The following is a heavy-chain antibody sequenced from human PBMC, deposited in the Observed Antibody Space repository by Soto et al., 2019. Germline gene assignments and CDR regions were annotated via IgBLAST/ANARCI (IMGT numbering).Heavy chain of an antibody. CDR1: GFTFRTYT. D-gene: IGHD3-10*01. J-gene: IGHJ6*02. V-gene: IGHV3-21*01. CDR2: IRGFSPYT. Sequence: GGSLRLSCISSGFTFRTYTMNWVRQAPGKGLEWVSGIRGFSPYTFYAESVRGRFTISRDNAKNSLFLQMDSLRAEDTAVYYCARDRGYDAHDYYYNAMDVWGQGTTVTV. CDR3: ARDRGYDAHDYYYNAMDV.